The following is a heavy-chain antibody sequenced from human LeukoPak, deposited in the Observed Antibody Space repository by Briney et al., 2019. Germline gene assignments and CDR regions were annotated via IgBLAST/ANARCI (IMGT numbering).Heavy chain of an antibody. CDR3: ARVRCSGGSCPYYYYYYYMDV. CDR1: GGSFSGYY. V-gene: IGHV4-34*01. Sequence: SETLSLTCAVYGGSFSGYYWSWIRQPPGKGLEWIGEINHSGSTSYNPSLKSRVTISVDTSKNQFSLKLSSVTAADTAVYYCARVRCSGGSCPYYYYYYYMDVWGKGTTVTVSS. J-gene: IGHJ6*03. D-gene: IGHD2-15*01. CDR2: INHSGST.